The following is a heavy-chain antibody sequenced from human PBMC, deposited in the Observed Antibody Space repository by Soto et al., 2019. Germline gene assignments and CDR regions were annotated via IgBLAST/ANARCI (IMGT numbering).Heavy chain of an antibody. CDR1: GFTFSIDA. CDR2: ISDSFYNT. J-gene: IGHJ5*01. V-gene: IGHV3-23*01. Sequence: PWWALGLSCASSGFTFSIDAMSWVRQAPGEGLEWVSAISDSFYNTYYADACKCLFTITRDNSKDVLHQQMSSLRAEDTAFYCCAARERGFYFGSCHSWGHGTLVTVSS. CDR3: AARERGFYFGSCHS. D-gene: IGHD1-1*01.